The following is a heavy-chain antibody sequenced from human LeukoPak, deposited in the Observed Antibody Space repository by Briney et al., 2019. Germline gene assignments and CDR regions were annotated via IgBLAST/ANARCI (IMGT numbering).Heavy chain of an antibody. Sequence: GASVKVSCKASGYTFTGYYMHWVRQAPGQGLEWMGWINPNSGGTNYAQKFQGRVTMTRDTSTSTAYMELRSLRSDDTAVYYCARERDDSGYDIRYFDLWGRGTLVTVSS. V-gene: IGHV1-2*02. CDR1: GYTFTGYY. CDR2: INPNSGGT. D-gene: IGHD5-12*01. J-gene: IGHJ2*01. CDR3: ARERDDSGYDIRYFDL.